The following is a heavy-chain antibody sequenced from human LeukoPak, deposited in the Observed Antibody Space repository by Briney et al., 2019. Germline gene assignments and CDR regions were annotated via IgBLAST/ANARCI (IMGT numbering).Heavy chain of an antibody. J-gene: IGHJ6*04. CDR3: TTDSSLLRFGELRYYYYYGMDV. CDR1: GFTFSNAW. V-gene: IGHV3-15*01. CDR2: IKSKTDGGTT. D-gene: IGHD3-10*01. Sequence: GSLRLSCAASGFTFSNAWMSWVRQAPGKGLEWVGRIKSKTDGGTTDYAAPVKGRFTISRDDSKNTLYLQMNSLKTEDTAVYYCTTDSSLLRFGELRYYYYYGMDVWGKGTTVTVSS.